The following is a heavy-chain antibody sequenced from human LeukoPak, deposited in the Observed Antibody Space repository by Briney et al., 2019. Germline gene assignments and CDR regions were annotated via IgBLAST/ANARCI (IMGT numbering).Heavy chain of an antibody. CDR2: IYHSGST. V-gene: IGHV4-38-2*02. D-gene: IGHD2-2*01. CDR1: GYSISSGYY. CDR3: ARGIPYQLLGAYFDY. J-gene: IGHJ4*02. Sequence: SETLSLTCTVSGYSISSGYYWGWIRQPPGKGLEWIGSIYHSGSTYYNPSLKSRVTISVDTSKNQFSLKLSSVTAADTAVYYCARGIPYQLLGAYFDYWGQGTLVTVSS.